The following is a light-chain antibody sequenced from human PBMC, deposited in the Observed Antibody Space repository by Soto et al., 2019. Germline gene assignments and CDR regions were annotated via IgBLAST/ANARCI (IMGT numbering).Light chain of an antibody. CDR1: QGIGVY. Sequence: DIQMTQSPSSLSASLGDRVTITCRAGQGIGVYLAWFQQKPGNVPRFLIYAASTLQSGVPSRFSGSGSGTDFTLTISSLQPEDVATYYCQKYNSAPLTFGGGTKVEIK. V-gene: IGKV1-27*01. J-gene: IGKJ4*01. CDR2: AAS. CDR3: QKYNSAPLT.